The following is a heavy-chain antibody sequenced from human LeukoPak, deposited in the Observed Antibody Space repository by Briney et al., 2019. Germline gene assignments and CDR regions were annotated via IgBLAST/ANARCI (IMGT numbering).Heavy chain of an antibody. D-gene: IGHD2-21*02. CDR2: IIPIFGTA. CDR1: GGTFSSYA. CDR3: AVGPLVVTAIPFLDA. Sequence: GSSVKVSCKASGGTFSSYAISWVRHAPGQGLEWMGRIIPIFGTANYAQKFQGRVTITTDESTSTAYMELSSLRSEDTAVYYCAVGPLVVTAIPFLDAWGQGSLVSVSS. J-gene: IGHJ5*02. V-gene: IGHV1-69*05.